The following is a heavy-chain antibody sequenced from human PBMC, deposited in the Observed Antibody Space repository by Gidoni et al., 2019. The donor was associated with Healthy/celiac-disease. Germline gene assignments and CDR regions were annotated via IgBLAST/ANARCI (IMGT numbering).Heavy chain of an antibody. V-gene: IGHV1-3*01. CDR3: ARFDSSGYYRRGGIDY. CDR2: INAGNGNT. J-gene: IGHJ4*02. Sequence: QVQLVQSGAEVKKPGASVKVSCKASGYTFTSYAMHWVRQAHGQRLEWMGWINAGNGNTKYSQKFQGRVTITRDTSASTAYMELSSLRSEDTAVYYCARFDSSGYYRRGGIDYWGQGTLVTVSS. D-gene: IGHD3-22*01. CDR1: GYTFTSYA.